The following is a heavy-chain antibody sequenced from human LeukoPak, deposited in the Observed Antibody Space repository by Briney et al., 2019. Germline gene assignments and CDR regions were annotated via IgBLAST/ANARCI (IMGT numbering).Heavy chain of an antibody. V-gene: IGHV3-23*01. D-gene: IGHD3-22*01. CDR2: ISRSGEST. CDR1: GFTFSGFA. CDR3: ARETYYYDSSGYYYPGGFDY. J-gene: IGHJ4*02. Sequence: GGSLRLSCAASGFTFSGFAMSWIRQAPGKGLEWVSSISRSGESTFYADSVRGRFTISRDNSKNTVSLQMESPRAEDTAVYYCARETYYYDSSGYYYPGGFDYWGQGTLVTVSS.